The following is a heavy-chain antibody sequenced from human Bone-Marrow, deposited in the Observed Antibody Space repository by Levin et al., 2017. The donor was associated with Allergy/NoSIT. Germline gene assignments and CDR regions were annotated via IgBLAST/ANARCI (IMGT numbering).Heavy chain of an antibody. CDR3: TRDTTVTTYYYYSGMDV. D-gene: IGHD4-11*01. V-gene: IGHV3-49*04. Sequence: PGGSLRLSCTASGFTFGDYAMSWVRQAPGKGLEWIGFIRNKAYGATTDYAASVKGRFTISRDDSKSIAYLQVNSLKTEDTAVYYCTRDTTVTTYYYYSGMDVWGQGTTVTVSS. CDR1: GFTFGDYA. CDR2: IRNKAYGATT. J-gene: IGHJ6*02.